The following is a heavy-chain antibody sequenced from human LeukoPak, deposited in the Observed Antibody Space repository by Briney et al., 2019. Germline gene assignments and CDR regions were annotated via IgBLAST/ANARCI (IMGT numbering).Heavy chain of an antibody. D-gene: IGHD1-1*01. CDR3: ARGGAPSNSYYYYHMDV. Sequence: GASVKVSCKASGYTFTSYDINWVRQATGQGLEWMGWMNPNSGNTGYAQKFQGRVTMTRNTSISTAYMELSSLRSEDTAVYYCARGGAPSNSYYYYHMDVWGKGTTVTISS. V-gene: IGHV1-8*01. CDR1: GYTFTSYD. CDR2: MNPNSGNT. J-gene: IGHJ6*03.